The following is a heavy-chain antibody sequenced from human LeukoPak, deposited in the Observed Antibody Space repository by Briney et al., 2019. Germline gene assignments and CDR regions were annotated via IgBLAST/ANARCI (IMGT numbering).Heavy chain of an antibody. CDR3: ARETVDIVATTWFDP. J-gene: IGHJ5*02. V-gene: IGHV3-33*01. Sequence: PGGSLRLSCAASGFTFSSYGMHWVRQAPGKGLEWVAVIWYDGSNKYYADSVKGRFTISRDNSKNTLYLQMNSLRAEDTAVYYCARETVDIVATTWFDPWGQGTLVTVSS. D-gene: IGHD5-12*01. CDR2: IWYDGSNK. CDR1: GFTFSSYG.